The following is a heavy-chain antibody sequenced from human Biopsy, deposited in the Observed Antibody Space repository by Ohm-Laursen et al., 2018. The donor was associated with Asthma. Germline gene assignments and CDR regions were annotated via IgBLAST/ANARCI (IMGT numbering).Heavy chain of an antibody. CDR1: GFTFGDYW. CDR3: ARQMNYDFWRSPLDI. V-gene: IGHV3-30*03. CDR2: ISNDGKSE. Sequence: SLRLSCAASGFTFGDYWMSWVRQAPGKGLEWVAVISNDGKSEYYGDSVKGRFTISRDKSKSTLYLQMNSLRDEDTAVYYCARQMNYDFWRSPLDIWGLGTMVIVSS. D-gene: IGHD3-3*01. J-gene: IGHJ3*02.